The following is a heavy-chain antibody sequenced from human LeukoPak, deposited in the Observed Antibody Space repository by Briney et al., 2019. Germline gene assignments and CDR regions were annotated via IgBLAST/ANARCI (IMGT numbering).Heavy chain of an antibody. D-gene: IGHD3-3*01. CDR2: ISWNSGSI. Sequence: PGGSLRLSCAASGFTFDDYAMHWVRQAPGKGLEWVSGISWNSGSIGYADSVKGRFTISRDNAKNSLYLQMNSLRAEDTALYYCAKEYDFWCGYSRAFDYWGQGTLVTVSS. CDR3: AKEYDFWCGYSRAFDY. V-gene: IGHV3-9*01. J-gene: IGHJ4*02. CDR1: GFTFDDYA.